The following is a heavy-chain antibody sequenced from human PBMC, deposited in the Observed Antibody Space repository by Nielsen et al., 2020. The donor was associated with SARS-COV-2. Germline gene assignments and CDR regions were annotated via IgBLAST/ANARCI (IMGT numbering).Heavy chain of an antibody. CDR3: ARGAAIRGWFDY. Sequence: SETLSLTCTVSGGSISSYYWSWIRQPPGKGLEWIGYIYYSGSTNYNPSLKSRVTISVDTSKNQFSLKLSSVTAADTAVYYCARGAAIRGWFDYWGQGTLVTVSS. D-gene: IGHD2-2*02. CDR1: GGSISSYY. V-gene: IGHV4-59*01. CDR2: IYYSGST. J-gene: IGHJ4*02.